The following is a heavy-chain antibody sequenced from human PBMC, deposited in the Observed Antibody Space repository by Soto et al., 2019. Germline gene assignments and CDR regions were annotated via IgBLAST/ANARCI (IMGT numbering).Heavy chain of an antibody. CDR1: GFSLSTSGVG. CDR3: AHGDCGGGSCYSGHVDY. J-gene: IGHJ4*02. D-gene: IGHD2-15*01. V-gene: IGHV2-5*02. CDR2: IYWDDDK. Sequence: QITLKESGPPLVKPTQTLTLTCTFSGFSLSTSGVGVGWIRQPPGKALERLAVIYWDDDKRYRPSLNSRHTIAKVTSKEQVVFTLSHMDPGDTATYYCAHGDCGGGSCYSGHVDYWGKGTLVTVSS.